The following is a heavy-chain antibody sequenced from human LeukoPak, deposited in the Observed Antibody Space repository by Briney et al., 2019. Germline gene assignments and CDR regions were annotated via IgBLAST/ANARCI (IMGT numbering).Heavy chain of an antibody. CDR2: FSGSGGGT. D-gene: IGHD5-18*01. V-gene: IGHV3-23*01. Sequence: PGGSLRLSCAASGFTFSSYAMSWVRQAPGKGLEWVSAFSGSGGGTYYADSVKGRFTISRDNAKNTLYLQMNSLRAEDTAVYYCARGGGYSYGSFDYWGQGTLVTVSS. J-gene: IGHJ4*02. CDR1: GFTFSSYA. CDR3: ARGGGYSYGSFDY.